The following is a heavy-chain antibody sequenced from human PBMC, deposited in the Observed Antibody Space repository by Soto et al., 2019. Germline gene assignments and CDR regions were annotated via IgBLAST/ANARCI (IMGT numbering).Heavy chain of an antibody. D-gene: IGHD2-2*01. CDR3: ARYVVVPAATISRFDP. Sequence: PSETLSLTCTVSGGSISSGGYYWSWIRQHPGKGPEWIGYIYYSGSTYYNPSLKSRVTISVDTSKNQFSLKLSSVTAADTAVYYCARYVVVPAATISRFDPWGQGTLVTVYS. V-gene: IGHV4-31*03. CDR2: IYYSGST. CDR1: GGSISSGGYY. J-gene: IGHJ5*02.